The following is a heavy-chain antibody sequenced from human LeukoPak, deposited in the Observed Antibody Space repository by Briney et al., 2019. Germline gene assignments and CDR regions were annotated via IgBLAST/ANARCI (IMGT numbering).Heavy chain of an antibody. J-gene: IGHJ6*03. CDR3: ARVSKVVRGVIIIGNYYYYMDV. V-gene: IGHV1-18*01. D-gene: IGHD3-10*01. CDR1: GYTFTSYG. CDR2: ISAYNGNT. Sequence: GASVKVSCKASGYTFTSYGISWVRQAPGQGLEWMGWISAYNGNTNYAQKLQGRVTMTTDTSTSTAYMELRSLRSDDTAVYYCARVSKVVRGVIIIGNYYYYMDVWGKGTTVTVSS.